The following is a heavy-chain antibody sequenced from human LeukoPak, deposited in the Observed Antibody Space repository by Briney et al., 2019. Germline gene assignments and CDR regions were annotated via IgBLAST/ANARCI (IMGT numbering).Heavy chain of an antibody. Sequence: GGSLRLSCAASGFTLNEHYMSWIRQAPGGGLEWVSYICSSGGTIYFADPVKGRFTISRDNDKNSLYLQMNSLRDEATAVYHCARGVRGYSHGSRFVYWGQGTLVTVSS. J-gene: IGHJ4*02. D-gene: IGHD5-18*01. CDR3: ARGVRGYSHGSRFVY. CDR1: GFTLNEHY. V-gene: IGHV3-11*04. CDR2: ICSSGGTI.